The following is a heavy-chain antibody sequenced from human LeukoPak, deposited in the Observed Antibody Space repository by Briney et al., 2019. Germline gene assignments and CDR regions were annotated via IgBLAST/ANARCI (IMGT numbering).Heavy chain of an antibody. CDR2: IKKDGREK. D-gene: IGHD5-18*01. CDR3: ARDLSGVTGYTYGRGIDY. J-gene: IGHJ4*02. V-gene: IGHV3-7*01. Sequence: PGWSLTLSCPASGFTLSSYWLSWLGQAPGKGREGVANIKKDGREKYYVDSVKGRFTISSDNAKTSLYLQMNSLRAEDTAVYYCARDLSGVTGYTYGRGIDYWGQGTLVTVSS. CDR1: GFTLSSYW.